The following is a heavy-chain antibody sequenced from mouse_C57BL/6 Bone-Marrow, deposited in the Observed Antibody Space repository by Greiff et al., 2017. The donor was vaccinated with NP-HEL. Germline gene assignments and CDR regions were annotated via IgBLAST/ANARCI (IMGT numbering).Heavy chain of an antibody. V-gene: IGHV1-69*01. J-gene: IGHJ2*01. Sequence: VQLQQPGAELVMPGASVKLSCKASGYTFTSYWMHWVKQRPGQGLEWIGELDPSDSYTNYNQKFKGKSTLTVDKSSSTAYMQLSSLTSEDSAVYYCARQNDYDWLHYFDYWGQGTTLTVSS. CDR2: LDPSDSYT. CDR1: GYTFTSYW. D-gene: IGHD2-4*01. CDR3: ARQNDYDWLHYFDY.